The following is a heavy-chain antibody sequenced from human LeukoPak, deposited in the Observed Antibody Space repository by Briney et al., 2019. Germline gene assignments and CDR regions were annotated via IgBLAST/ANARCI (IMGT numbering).Heavy chain of an antibody. CDR3: AKVLGYYYGSGSPYYYGMDV. CDR1: GFTFSSYG. D-gene: IGHD3-10*01. V-gene: IGHV3-30*18. CDR2: ISYDGSNK. Sequence: PGRSLRLSCAASGFTFSSYGMHWVRQAPGKGLEWVAVISYDGSNKYYADSVKGRFTISRDNSKNTLYLQMNSLRAEDTAVYYCAKVLGYYYGSGSPYYYGMDVWGKGTTVTVSS. J-gene: IGHJ6*04.